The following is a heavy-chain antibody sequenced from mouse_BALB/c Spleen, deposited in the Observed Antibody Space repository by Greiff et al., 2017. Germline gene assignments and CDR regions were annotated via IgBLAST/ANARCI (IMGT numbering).Heavy chain of an antibody. CDR2: ISSGGSYT. CDR3: TRVYGSSPRLYFDV. CDR1: GFTFSSYT. V-gene: IGHV5-6-4*01. Sequence: EVMLVESGGGLVKPGGSLKLSCAASGFTFSSYTMSWVRQTPEKRLEWVATISSGGSYTYYPDSVKGRFTISRDNAKNTLYLQMSSLKSEDTAMYYCTRVYGSSPRLYFDVWGAGTTVTVSS. J-gene: IGHJ1*01. D-gene: IGHD1-1*01.